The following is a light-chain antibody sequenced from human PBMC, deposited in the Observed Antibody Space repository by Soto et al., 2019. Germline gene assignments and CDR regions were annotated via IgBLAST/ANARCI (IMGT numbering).Light chain of an antibody. J-gene: IGKJ2*01. CDR1: QTISSY. CDR2: AAS. V-gene: IGKV1-39*01. CDR3: QQSHSIPYT. Sequence: DIQMNQSPSSLSASVGDRVTITCRASQTISSYLNWYQQKPGKAPKLLIYAASSLQSGVPSRFSRSGSGTDLTLTISSLQPEDFATYYCQQSHSIPYTFGQGTKLEIK.